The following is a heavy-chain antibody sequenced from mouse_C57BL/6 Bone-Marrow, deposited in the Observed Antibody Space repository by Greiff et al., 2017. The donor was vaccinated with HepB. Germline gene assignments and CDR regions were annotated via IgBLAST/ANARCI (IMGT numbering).Heavy chain of an antibody. V-gene: IGHV5-16*01. CDR2: INYDGSST. CDR1: GFTFSDYY. D-gene: IGHD1-1*01. Sequence: EVMLVESEGGLVQPGSSMKLSCTASGFTFSDYYMAWVRQVPEKGLEWVANINYDGSSTYYLDSLKSRFIISRDNAKNILYLQMSSLKSEDTATYYCARDPDYYGSSYGGYWYFDVWGTGTTVTVSS. CDR3: ARDPDYYGSSYGGYWYFDV. J-gene: IGHJ1*03.